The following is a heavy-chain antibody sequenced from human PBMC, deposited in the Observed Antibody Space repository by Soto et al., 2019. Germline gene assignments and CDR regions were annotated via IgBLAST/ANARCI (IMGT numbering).Heavy chain of an antibody. V-gene: IGHV4-59*01. CDR1: GGSISGYY. CDR2: IYYTGST. Sequence: SETLSLTCTVSGGSISGYYWSWIRQPPGKGLEWIGYIYYTGSTYYNPSLKSRVTISLATSRNQFSLKLTSVTAADTAVYYCASGVGKDYFDPWGQGSLVTGSS. D-gene: IGHD4-17*01. CDR3: ASGVGKDYFDP. J-gene: IGHJ5*02.